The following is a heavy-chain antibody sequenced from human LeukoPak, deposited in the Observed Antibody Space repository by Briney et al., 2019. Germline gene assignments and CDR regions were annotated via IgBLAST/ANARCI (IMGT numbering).Heavy chain of an antibody. CDR2: INHSGST. Sequence: SETLSLTCAVYGGSFSGYYWSWIRQPPGKGLEWIGEINHSGSTNYNPSLKSRVTISVDTSKNQFSLKLSSVTAADTAVYYCARGPATVAGTEYFDYWGQGTLVTVSS. CDR3: ARGPATVAGTEYFDY. V-gene: IGHV4-34*01. CDR1: GGSFSGYY. J-gene: IGHJ4*02. D-gene: IGHD6-19*01.